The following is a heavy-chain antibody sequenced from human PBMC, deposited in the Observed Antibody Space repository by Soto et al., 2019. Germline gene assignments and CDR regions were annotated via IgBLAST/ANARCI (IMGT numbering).Heavy chain of an antibody. Sequence: EVQLVESGGGLVHPGGSLRLSCAASGFILSGHWMHWVRQVPGKGLLWVSRINGDGSSISYADSVGGRFTISRDNAKNTVDLQMNNLRPEDTGLYYCARVLRGRGSSTFDFWGQGTLVTVSS. CDR1: GFILSGHW. V-gene: IGHV3-74*01. D-gene: IGHD1-26*01. CDR2: INGDGSSI. J-gene: IGHJ4*02. CDR3: ARVLRGRGSSTFDF.